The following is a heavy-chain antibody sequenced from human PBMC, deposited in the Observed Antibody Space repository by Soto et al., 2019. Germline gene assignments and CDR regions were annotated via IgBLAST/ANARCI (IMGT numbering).Heavy chain of an antibody. Sequence: ASVEVSCKASGYTFTNYVINGVRQAPGQGLEGMGSIRAYNGNANYAQKLQGRITMTTDTSTRTAYMELRSLRSDDTAVYYCARRITMLRQVNEYGMDVWGEGTKVSVSS. CDR3: ARRITMLRQVNEYGMDV. D-gene: IGHD3-10*01. J-gene: IGHJ6*02. CDR1: GYTFTNYV. CDR2: IRAYNGNA. V-gene: IGHV1-18*04.